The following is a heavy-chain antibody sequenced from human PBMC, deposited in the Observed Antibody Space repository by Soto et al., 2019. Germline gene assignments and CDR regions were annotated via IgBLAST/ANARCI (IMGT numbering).Heavy chain of an antibody. Sequence: SETLSLTCTVSGGSVSSGGYYWSWIRQHPEKGLEWIGYIYNGGSTYYNPSLERRVSISLDTSKNQFSLKLNSVTAADTAMYYCARDYCSGTTCYEFDYWGQGTQVTAPQ. V-gene: IGHV4-31*03. CDR3: ARDYCSGTTCYEFDY. J-gene: IGHJ4*02. CDR1: GGSVSSGGYY. CDR2: IYNGGST. D-gene: IGHD2-2*01.